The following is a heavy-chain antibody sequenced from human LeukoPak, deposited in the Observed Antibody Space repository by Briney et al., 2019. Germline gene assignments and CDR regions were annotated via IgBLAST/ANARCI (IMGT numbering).Heavy chain of an antibody. CDR2: IYYSGTT. CDR3: ARRSSSWKNWFDP. Sequence: LETLSLTCTVSGGSINSNSWTWIRQPPGKGLEWIGYIYYSGTTNYNPSLKSRFTMSVDMSKNQFSLKLSSVTAADTAVYYCARRSSSWKNWFDPWGQGTLVTVSS. D-gene: IGHD6-13*01. J-gene: IGHJ5*02. CDR1: GGSINSNS. V-gene: IGHV4-59*01.